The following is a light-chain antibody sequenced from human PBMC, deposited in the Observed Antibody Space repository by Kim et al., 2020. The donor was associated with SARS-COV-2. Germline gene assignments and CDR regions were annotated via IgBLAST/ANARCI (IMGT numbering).Light chain of an antibody. J-gene: IGLJ3*02. CDR2: QND. Sequence: SVPSGQTATITCSGDELGDKYVYWYQKKPGQSPVLVMYQNDKRPSGIPERFSGSNSGNTATLTISETPALDEADYYCQTWDSSTGVFGGGTKLTVL. CDR1: ELGDKY. V-gene: IGLV3-1*01. CDR3: QTWDSSTGV.